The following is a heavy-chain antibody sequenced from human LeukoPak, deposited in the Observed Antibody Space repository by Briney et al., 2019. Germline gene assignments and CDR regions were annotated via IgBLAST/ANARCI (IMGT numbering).Heavy chain of an antibody. J-gene: IGHJ6*03. CDR1: GGSISSSSYY. CDR3: ARDKGRYFVAGPKPYYMDV. V-gene: IGHV4-39*07. D-gene: IGHD3-9*01. CDR2: IYYSGST. Sequence: PSETLSLTCTVSGGSISSSSYYWGWIRQPPGKGLEWIGSIYYSGSTYYNPSLKSRVTISVDTSKNQFSLKLSSVTAADTAVYYCARDKGRYFVAGPKPYYMDVWGKGTTVTVSS.